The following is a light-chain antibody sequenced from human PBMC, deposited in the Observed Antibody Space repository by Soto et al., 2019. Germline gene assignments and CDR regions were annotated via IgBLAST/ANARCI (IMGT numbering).Light chain of an antibody. CDR2: WAS. J-gene: IGKJ2*01. V-gene: IGKV4-1*01. CDR1: QSVLHNFFHKNY. CDR3: HQYYRSPHT. Sequence: DFVMIQSPDSLAVSLGERATINCRSGQSVLHNFFHKNYLAWYQQKPGQPPRLLIYWASTRESGVPDRFSGSGSGTDFTLTINNVQAEDVAIYYCHQYYRSPHTFGQGTKLEIK.